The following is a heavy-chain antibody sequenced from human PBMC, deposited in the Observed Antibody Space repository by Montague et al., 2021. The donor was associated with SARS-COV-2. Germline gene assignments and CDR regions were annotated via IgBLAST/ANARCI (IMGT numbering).Heavy chain of an antibody. D-gene: IGHD3-16*01. CDR1: GFTFSDYW. Sequence: SLRLACAASGFTFSDYWMTWVRQAPGKGLEWVATINEYGSEKYSVDSVNGRFTISRDNSKNSLYLQMKSLRAEDTAVYYCATAMKTFGLWGQGTLLTVSS. CDR3: ATAMKTFGL. V-gene: IGHV3-7*01. CDR2: INEYGSEK. J-gene: IGHJ1*01.